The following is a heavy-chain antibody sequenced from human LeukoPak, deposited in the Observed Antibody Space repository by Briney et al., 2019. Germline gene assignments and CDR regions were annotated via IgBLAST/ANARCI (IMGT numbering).Heavy chain of an antibody. CDR1: GDSISSYY. J-gene: IGHJ3*02. CDR3: ARSIGCSGGSCYWGGAFDI. Sequence: SETLSLTCTVSGDSISSYYWIWIRQPPGKGLECIGYIYYSGRTNYSPSLKSRVTISVDTSKNQFSLKLSSVTAADTAVYYCARSIGCSGGSCYWGGAFDIWGQGTMVTVSS. D-gene: IGHD2-15*01. CDR2: IYYSGRT. V-gene: IGHV4-59*08.